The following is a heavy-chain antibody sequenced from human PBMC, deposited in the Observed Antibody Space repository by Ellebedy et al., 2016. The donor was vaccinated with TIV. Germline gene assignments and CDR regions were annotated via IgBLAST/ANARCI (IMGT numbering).Heavy chain of an antibody. D-gene: IGHD4-17*01. CDR1: GYSFTGYW. CDR3: ARRDDDYGDSHNWFDP. Sequence: GESLKISXKGSGYSFTGYWIGWVRQMPGKGLEWMGIIYPGDSDTRYSPSFQGQVTISADKSISTAYLQWSSLKASDTAMYYCARRDDDYGDSHNWFDPWGQGTLVTVSS. CDR2: IYPGDSDT. J-gene: IGHJ5*02. V-gene: IGHV5-51*01.